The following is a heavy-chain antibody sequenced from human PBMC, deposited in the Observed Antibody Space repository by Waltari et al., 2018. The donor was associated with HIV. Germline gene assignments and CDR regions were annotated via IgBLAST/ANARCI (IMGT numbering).Heavy chain of an antibody. CDR3: ARRGTQGYGMDV. D-gene: IGHD3-16*01. Sequence: EVQLVESGGGLVKPGGSLRLSCAASGFSFSSYSMNWVRQAPGKGLEWVSSISSSSSYIYYADSVKGRFTISRDNAKNSLYLQMNSLRAEDTAVYYCARRGTQGYGMDVWGQGTTVTVSS. J-gene: IGHJ6*02. V-gene: IGHV3-21*01. CDR2: ISSSSSYI. CDR1: GFSFSSYS.